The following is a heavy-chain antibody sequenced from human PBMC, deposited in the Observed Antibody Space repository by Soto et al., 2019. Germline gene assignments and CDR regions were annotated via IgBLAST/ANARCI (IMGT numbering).Heavy chain of an antibody. J-gene: IGHJ4*02. CDR1: GFTFSSYA. CDR2: ISGSGGST. Sequence: GGSLRLSCAASGFTFSSYAMSWVRQAPGKGLEWVSAISGSGGSTYYADSVKGRFTISRDNSKNTLYLQMNSLRAEDTAVYYCAKEVGATLVVSTHFDYWGQGTLVTVSS. V-gene: IGHV3-23*01. CDR3: AKEVGATLVVSTHFDY. D-gene: IGHD1-26*01.